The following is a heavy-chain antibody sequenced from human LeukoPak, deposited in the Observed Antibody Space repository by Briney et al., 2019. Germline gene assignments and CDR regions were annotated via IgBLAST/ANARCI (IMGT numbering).Heavy chain of an antibody. J-gene: IGHJ4*02. Sequence: SETLSLTCTVSGGSISSSSYCWGRIRQPPGKGQEWIGSIYYSGSTNYNPSLKSRVTISVDTSKNQFSLELSSVTAADTAVYYCARALPRVFWSGYYGSYFDYWGQGTLVTVSS. CDR2: IYYSGST. D-gene: IGHD3-3*01. CDR3: ARALPRVFWSGYYGSYFDY. V-gene: IGHV4-39*07. CDR1: GGSISSSSYC.